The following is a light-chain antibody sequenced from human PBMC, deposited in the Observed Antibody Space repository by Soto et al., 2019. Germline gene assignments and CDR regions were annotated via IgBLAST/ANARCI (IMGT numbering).Light chain of an antibody. J-gene: IGLJ1*01. CDR3: SQYAGSNNVV. CDR2: AVS. V-gene: IGLV2-8*01. CDR1: SSDVGGYNY. Sequence: SILTHPPFSTFTPGHAVTIPRPGPSSDVGGYNYVSWYQQHPGKAPKLMIYAVSERPSGVPDRFSGSKSSTTASLTVSRVQAEDEDDDDCSQYAGSNNVVLAPGTKVT.